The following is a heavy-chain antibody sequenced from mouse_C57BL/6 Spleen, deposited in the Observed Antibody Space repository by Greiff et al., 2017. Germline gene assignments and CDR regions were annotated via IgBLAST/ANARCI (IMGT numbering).Heavy chain of an antibody. J-gene: IGHJ2*01. D-gene: IGHD3-2*02. CDR2: INPNNGGT. V-gene: IGHV1-18*01. Sequence: VQLQQSGPELVKPGASVKIPCKASGYTFTDYNMDWVKQSHGKSLEWIGDINPNNGGTIYNQKFKGKATLTVDKSSSTTYMELRSLTSEDTAVYYCARSGQLRPLFDYWGQGTTLTVSS. CDR1: GYTFTDYN. CDR3: ARSGQLRPLFDY.